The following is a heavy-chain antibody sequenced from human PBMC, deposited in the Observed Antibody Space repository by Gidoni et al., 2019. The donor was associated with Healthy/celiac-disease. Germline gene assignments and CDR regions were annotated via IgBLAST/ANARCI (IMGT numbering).Heavy chain of an antibody. CDR1: GGTFSIYA. V-gene: IGHV1-69*06. D-gene: IGHD3-3*01. CDR3: ASTYYDFWSGYFCLTY. J-gene: IGHJ4*02. Sequence: VQLAQSGAEVKKPGSSLKVSCKASGGTFSIYAISWVRQSPGQGLEWMGGLIPIFGTANYAQKFQGRVTITADKSTSTAYMGLSSLRSEDTAVYYCASTYYDFWSGYFCLTYWGQGTLVTVSS. CDR2: LIPIFGTA.